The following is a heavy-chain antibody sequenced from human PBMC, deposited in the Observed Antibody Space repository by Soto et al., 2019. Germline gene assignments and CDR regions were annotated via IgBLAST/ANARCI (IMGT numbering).Heavy chain of an antibody. D-gene: IGHD5-12*01. CDR1: GGSISSYY. CDR3: ARSRGYSGLPYYYGMDV. Sequence: SETLSLTCTVSGGSISSYYWSWIRQPPGKGLEWIGYIYYSGSTNYNPSLKSRVTISVDTSKNQFSLKLSSVTAADTAVYYCARSRGYSGLPYYYGMDVWGQGTTVTVSS. CDR2: IYYSGST. J-gene: IGHJ6*02. V-gene: IGHV4-59*01.